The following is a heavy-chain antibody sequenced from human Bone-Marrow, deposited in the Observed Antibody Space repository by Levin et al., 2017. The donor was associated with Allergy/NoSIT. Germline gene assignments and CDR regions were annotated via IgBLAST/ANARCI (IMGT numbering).Heavy chain of an antibody. V-gene: IGHV3-9*01. D-gene: IGHD6-19*01. CDR2: ISWNSGSI. Sequence: SLKISCVASGFTFDDSAMHWVRQAPGKGLEWVSGISWNSGSIAYADSVKGRFIISRDNAKNSLYLQMNSLRGEDTALYYCAKDMYQWLGVYYSGLDVWGQGATVTVSS. J-gene: IGHJ6*02. CDR3: AKDMYQWLGVYYSGLDV. CDR1: GFTFDDSA.